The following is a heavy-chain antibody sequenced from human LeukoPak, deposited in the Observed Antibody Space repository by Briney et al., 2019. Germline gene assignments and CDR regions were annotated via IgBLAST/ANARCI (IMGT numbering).Heavy chain of an antibody. CDR2: INPNSGGT. CDR3: ARADGRAYGDYYTVDY. D-gene: IGHD4-17*01. CDR1: GYTFTGYY. V-gene: IGHV1-2*02. J-gene: IGHJ4*02. Sequence: GASVKVSCKASGYTFTGYYMHWVRQAPGQGLEWMGWINPNSGGTNYAQKFQGRVTMTRDTSISTAYMELSRLRSDDTAVYYCARADGRAYGDYYTVDYWGQGTLVTVSS.